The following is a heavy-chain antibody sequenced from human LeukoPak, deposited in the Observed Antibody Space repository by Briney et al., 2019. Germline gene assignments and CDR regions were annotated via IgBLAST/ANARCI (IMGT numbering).Heavy chain of an antibody. Sequence: GGSLRLSCAASGFTFSNYWMNWVRQAPGKGLEWVANIKQDGSEKYYVDSVKGRFTISRDNAKNPLCLQMNSLRAEDTAVYYCARGGGAWGQGTMVTVSS. V-gene: IGHV3-7*01. CDR2: IKQDGSEK. CDR3: ARGGGA. D-gene: IGHD3-16*01. CDR1: GFTFSNYW. J-gene: IGHJ3*01.